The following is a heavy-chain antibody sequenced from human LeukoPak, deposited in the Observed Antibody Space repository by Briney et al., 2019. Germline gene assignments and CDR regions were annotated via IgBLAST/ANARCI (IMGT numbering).Heavy chain of an antibody. J-gene: IGHJ4*02. CDR2: IYSGGTT. D-gene: IGHD5-18*01. V-gene: IGHV3-66*01. Sequence: GGSLRLSCAASGVTVSSNYMNWVRQAPGKGLEWLSIIYSGGTTSYPDSVKGRFTISRDNSKNSLYLQMNSVRAEDTAVYYCARRQDTTAPGYWGQGTLVTVSS. CDR1: GVTVSSNY. CDR3: ARRQDTTAPGY.